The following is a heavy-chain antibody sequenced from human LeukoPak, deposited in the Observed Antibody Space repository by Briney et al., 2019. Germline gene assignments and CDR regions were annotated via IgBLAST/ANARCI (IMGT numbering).Heavy chain of an antibody. CDR3: AKDQGSSGWYYFEY. D-gene: IGHD6-19*01. CDR2: ISSSGRTT. Sequence: PGGSLRLSCEGSGFTFSSYSMNWVRQAPGKGLEWVSYISSSGRTTYYADSVTGRFTISRDNARNSLYLQMNSLRAEDTAVYYCAKDQGSSGWYYFEYWGQGTLVTVSS. CDR1: GFTFSSYS. V-gene: IGHV3-48*04. J-gene: IGHJ4*02.